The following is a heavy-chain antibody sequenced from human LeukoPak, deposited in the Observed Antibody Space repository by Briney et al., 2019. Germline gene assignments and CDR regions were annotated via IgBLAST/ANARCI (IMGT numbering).Heavy chain of an antibody. D-gene: IGHD5-12*01. V-gene: IGHV4-59*01. CDR3: ARDGYSGSDAL. CDR2: IYHSGGT. J-gene: IGHJ4*02. Sequence: PPETLSFTCTVPGGSISPSYWSWIRKPPGKGLEWIGYIYHSGGTKYNPSLKSRVTISVDTSQNQFSLKLSSVTAADTAVYYCARDGYSGSDALWGQGTLVTVSS. CDR1: GGSISPSY.